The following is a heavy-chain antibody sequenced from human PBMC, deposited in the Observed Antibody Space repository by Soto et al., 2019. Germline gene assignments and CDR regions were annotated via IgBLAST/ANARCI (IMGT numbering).Heavy chain of an antibody. D-gene: IGHD2-8*02. CDR3: ARDKITGLFDY. J-gene: IGHJ4*02. Sequence: PSETLSLTCAVYGGSFRVYYWSWIRQPPGKGLEWIGEINHSGSTNYNPSLKSRVTISVDTSKNQFSLKLSSVTAADTAVYYCARDKITGLFDYWGQGTLVTVSS. CDR1: GGSFRVYY. CDR2: INHSGST. V-gene: IGHV4-34*01.